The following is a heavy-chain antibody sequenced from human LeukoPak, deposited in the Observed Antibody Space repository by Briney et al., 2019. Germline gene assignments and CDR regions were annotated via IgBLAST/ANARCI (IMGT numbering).Heavy chain of an antibody. D-gene: IGHD3-3*01. CDR3: AKDRLRLLEWFYYFDY. CDR2: ISGSGGST. V-gene: IGHV3-23*01. J-gene: IGHJ4*02. CDR1: GFTFSSYA. Sequence: GGSLRLSCAASGFTFSSYAMSWVRQAPGKGLEWVSAISGSGGSTYYADSVKGRFTISRDNSKNTLYLQMNSLRAEDTAVYYCAKDRLRLLEWFYYFDYWGQGTLVTVSS.